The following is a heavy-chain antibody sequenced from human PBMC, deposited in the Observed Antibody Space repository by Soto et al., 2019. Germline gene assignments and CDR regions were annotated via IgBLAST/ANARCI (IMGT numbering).Heavy chain of an antibody. CDR2: IYWNDNE. D-gene: IGHD6-19*01. V-gene: IGHV2-5*01. Sequence: QITLKESGPTLVKPTQNLTLTCTFSGFSLRDYAVGVGWIRQPPGKALEWLSFIYWNDNEYYSPSLRSRLTISKDTSKNQVVLTMTNMDPVDTATYYCAHGSGWLFDYWGQGTLVTVSS. J-gene: IGHJ4*02. CDR3: AHGSGWLFDY. CDR1: GFSLRDYAVG.